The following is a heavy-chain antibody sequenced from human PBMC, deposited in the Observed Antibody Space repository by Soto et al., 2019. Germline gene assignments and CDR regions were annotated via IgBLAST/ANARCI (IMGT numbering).Heavy chain of an antibody. CDR2: IDWDDDK. Sequence: SGPTLVNPTQTLTLTCTFSGFSLSTSGMCVSWIRQPPGKALEWLARIDWDDDKYYSTSLKTRLTISKDTSKNQVVLTMTNMDPVDTATYYCARATYYYDSSGYYHRFDYWGQGTLVTVSS. CDR3: ARATYYYDSSGYYHRFDY. CDR1: GFSLSTSGMC. J-gene: IGHJ4*02. D-gene: IGHD3-22*01. V-gene: IGHV2-70*11.